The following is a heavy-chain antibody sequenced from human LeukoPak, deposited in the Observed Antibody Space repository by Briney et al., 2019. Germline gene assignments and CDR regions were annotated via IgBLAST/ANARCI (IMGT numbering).Heavy chain of an antibody. V-gene: IGHV3-21*01. J-gene: IGHJ4*02. D-gene: IGHD5-24*01. CDR1: GFTFSSYS. Sequence: GGSLRLSCAASGFTFSSYSMNWVRQAPGKGLEWVSSISSSSSYIYYADSVKGRFTISRDNAKNSLYLQMNSLRAEDTAVYYCARGGGYIFGFDYWGQGTLVTVSS. CDR3: ARGGGYIFGFDY. CDR2: ISSSSSYI.